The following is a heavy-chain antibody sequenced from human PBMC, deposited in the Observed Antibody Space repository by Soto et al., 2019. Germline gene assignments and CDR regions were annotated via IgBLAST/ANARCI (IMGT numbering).Heavy chain of an antibody. D-gene: IGHD4-17*01. CDR2: IYYSGST. CDR3: ARDPYYGDDWYFDL. V-gene: IGHV4-59*01. J-gene: IGHJ2*01. Sequence: QVQLQESGPGLVKPSETLSLTCTVSGGSISSYYWSWIRQPPGKGLEWIGYIYYSGSTNYNPSLTSRVTISVDPSKNQFSLKLSSVTAADTAVYYCARDPYYGDDWYFDLWGRGTLVTVSS. CDR1: GGSISSYY.